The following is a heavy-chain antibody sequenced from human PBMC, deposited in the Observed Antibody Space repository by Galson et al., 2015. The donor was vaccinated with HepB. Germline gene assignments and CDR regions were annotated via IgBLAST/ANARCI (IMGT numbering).Heavy chain of an antibody. D-gene: IGHD3-3*01. CDR3: ARSPLRFLDWLPYYAYYYMDV. V-gene: IGHV7-4-1*02. CDR1: GYTFTDYV. CDR2: MNTNTGKP. J-gene: IGHJ6*03. Sequence: SVKVSCKASGYTFTDYVVNCVRQAPGQGLEWMGWMNTNTGKPTYAPGFAGRFVFSLDTSVTTAYLQISSLETDDTAVYYCARSPLRFLDWLPYYAYYYMDVWGEGTTVTVSS.